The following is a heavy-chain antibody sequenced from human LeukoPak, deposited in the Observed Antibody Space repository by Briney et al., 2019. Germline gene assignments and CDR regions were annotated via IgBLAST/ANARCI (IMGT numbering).Heavy chain of an antibody. CDR3: ARDLVGAEAFDY. CDR1: GGSVSSSNW. CDR2: IYHSGST. Sequence: PSETLSLTCAVSGGSVSSSNWWSWVRQPPGKGLEWIGEIYHSGSTNYNPSLKSRVTISVDKSKNQFSLKLSSVTAADTAVYYCARDLVGAEAFDYWGQGTLVTASS. D-gene: IGHD1-26*01. J-gene: IGHJ4*02. V-gene: IGHV4-4*02.